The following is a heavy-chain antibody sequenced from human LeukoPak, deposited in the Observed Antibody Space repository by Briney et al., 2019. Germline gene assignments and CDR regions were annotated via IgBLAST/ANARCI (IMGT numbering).Heavy chain of an antibody. CDR1: GFTFTSSA. J-gene: IGHJ4*02. Sequence: GASVKVSCKASGFTFTSSAMQWVRQAREQRLEWIGWIVVGSGNTNYAQKFQERVTITRDMSTSTAYMELRSLRSDDTAVYYCARHLRKAGYSGYYYFDYWGQGTLVTVSS. CDR3: ARHLRKAGYSGYYYFDY. V-gene: IGHV1-58*02. D-gene: IGHD5-12*01. CDR2: IVVGSGNT.